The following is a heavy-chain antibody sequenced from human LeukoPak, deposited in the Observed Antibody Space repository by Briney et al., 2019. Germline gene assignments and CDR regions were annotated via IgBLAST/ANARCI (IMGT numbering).Heavy chain of an antibody. CDR1: GFTFSSYG. CDR2: ISYDGSNK. CDR3: ANFGGSTSHHGGYYYYMDV. J-gene: IGHJ6*03. Sequence: GSLRLSCAASGFTFSSYGMHWVRQAPGKGLEWVAVISYDGSNKYYADSVKGRFTISRDNSKNTLYLQMNSLRAEDTAVYYCANFGGSTSHHGGYYYYMDVWGKGTTVTVSS. D-gene: IGHD2-2*01. V-gene: IGHV3-30*18.